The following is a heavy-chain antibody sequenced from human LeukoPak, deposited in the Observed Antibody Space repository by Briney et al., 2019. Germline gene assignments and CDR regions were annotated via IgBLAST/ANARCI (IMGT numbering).Heavy chain of an antibody. Sequence: GGSLRLSCAASGFTFSSYAMSWVRQAPGKGLEWVSVISDSDGTTYYADSVKGRFTISRDNSKNTLYLQMNSLRAEDTAVYYCATIGGTYYYDSSGYYPGGYFDYWGQGTLVTVSS. J-gene: IGHJ4*02. V-gene: IGHV3-23*01. CDR1: GFTFSSYA. D-gene: IGHD3-22*01. CDR3: ATIGGTYYYDSSGYYPGGYFDY. CDR2: ISDSDGTT.